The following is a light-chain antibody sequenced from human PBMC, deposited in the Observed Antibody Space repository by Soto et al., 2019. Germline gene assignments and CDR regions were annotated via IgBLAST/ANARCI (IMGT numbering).Light chain of an antibody. Sequence: EIVSTQSPATLSLSPWERATLSCRASQSVSSSYLAWYQQNPGQAPRLLIYGASSRATGIPDRFSGSGSGTDFTLTISRLEPEDFAVYYCQQYGGSPLTFGGGTKVDIK. J-gene: IGKJ4*01. CDR3: QQYGGSPLT. CDR1: QSVSSSY. CDR2: GAS. V-gene: IGKV3-20*01.